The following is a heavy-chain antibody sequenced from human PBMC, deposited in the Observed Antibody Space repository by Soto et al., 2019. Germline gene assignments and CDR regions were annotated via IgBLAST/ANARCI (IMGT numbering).Heavy chain of an antibody. V-gene: IGHV1-69*06. CDR2: IIPIFSTA. Sequence: SVKVSCKASGGTFSSYAISWVRQAPGQGLEWMGGIIPIFSTANYAQKLQGRVTITADKSTSTAYMELSSLRSEDTAVYYCARARCSGSRGVCHAFDIWGQGTMVTVSS. CDR1: GGTFSSYA. D-gene: IGHD1-26*01. CDR3: ARARCSGSRGVCHAFDI. J-gene: IGHJ3*02.